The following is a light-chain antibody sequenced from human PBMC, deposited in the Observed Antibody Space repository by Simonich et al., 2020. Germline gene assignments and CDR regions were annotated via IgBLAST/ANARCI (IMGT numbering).Light chain of an antibody. V-gene: IGLV1-40*01. CDR3: QSYDSSLSAPI. Sequence: QSVLTQPPSVSGAPGQRVPISCTGSSSNIGAGYDVPWYPQLPGTAPKLLIYGNSNRPSGVPDRFSGSTSGTSASLAITGLQAEDEADYYCQSYDSSLSAPIFGGGTKLTVL. CDR2: GNS. J-gene: IGLJ2*01. CDR1: SSNIGAGYD.